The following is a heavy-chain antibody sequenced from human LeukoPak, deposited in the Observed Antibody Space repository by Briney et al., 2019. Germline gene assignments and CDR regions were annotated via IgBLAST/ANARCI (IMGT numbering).Heavy chain of an antibody. CDR3: ARGDSSGYYSLYWYFDL. Sequence: GGSLRLSCAASGFTFSSYAMHWVRQAPGKGLEYVSAISSNGGSTYYANSVKGRFTISRDNSKNTLYLQMGSLRAEDMAVYYCARGDSSGYYSLYWYFDLWGRGTLVTVSS. V-gene: IGHV3-64*01. CDR1: GFTFSSYA. CDR2: ISSNGGST. D-gene: IGHD3-22*01. J-gene: IGHJ2*01.